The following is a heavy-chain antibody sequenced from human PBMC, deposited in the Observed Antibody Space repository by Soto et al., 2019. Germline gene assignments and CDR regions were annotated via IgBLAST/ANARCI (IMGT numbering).Heavy chain of an antibody. Sequence: PSETLSLTCVVSGGSISSNSWWSWVRQPPGKGLEWIGEIYHNGSTNYKSSLKSRVIIKLDKSKYQFSLKLISVTAADTALYYCASDTYYCGSSSDVLDTWGPGTLVTVSS. J-gene: IGHJ5*02. D-gene: IGHD3-22*01. V-gene: IGHV4-4*02. CDR2: IYHNGST. CDR3: ASDTYYCGSSSDVLDT. CDR1: GGSISSNSW.